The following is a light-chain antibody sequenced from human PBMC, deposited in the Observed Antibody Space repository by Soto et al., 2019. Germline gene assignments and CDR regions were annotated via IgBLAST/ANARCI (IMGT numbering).Light chain of an antibody. V-gene: IGKV3-20*01. J-gene: IGKJ1*01. Sequence: EIVLMQSPGTLSLSPGERATLSCRASQSVSSSYLAWYQQKPGQAPRLLIYGASSRATGIPDRFSGSGSGTDFTLTISRLEPDDFAVYYCQQYGSSTETFGQGTKVEIK. CDR3: QQYGSSTET. CDR1: QSVSSSY. CDR2: GAS.